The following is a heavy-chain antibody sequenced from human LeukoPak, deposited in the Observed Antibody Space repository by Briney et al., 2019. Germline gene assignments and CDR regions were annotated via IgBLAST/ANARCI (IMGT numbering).Heavy chain of an antibody. CDR1: GFTFSSYA. CDR2: ISSSSSTI. Sequence: GGSLRLSCAASGFTFSSYAMSWVRQAPGKGLEWVSYISSSSSTIYYADSVKGRFTISRDNAKNSLYLQMNSLRDEDTAVYYCAGEYSSSWFGGWFDPWGQGTLVTVSS. V-gene: IGHV3-48*02. J-gene: IGHJ5*02. D-gene: IGHD2-2*01. CDR3: AGEYSSSWFGGWFDP.